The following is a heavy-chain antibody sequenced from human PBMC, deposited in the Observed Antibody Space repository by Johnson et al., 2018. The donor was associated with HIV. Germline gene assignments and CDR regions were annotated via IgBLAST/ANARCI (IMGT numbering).Heavy chain of an antibody. CDR2: IQYDGSSK. CDR3: AKETRDSRSAFDI. CDR1: GFTFSNYA. J-gene: IGHJ3*02. D-gene: IGHD3-22*01. V-gene: IGHV3-30*02. Sequence: QVQLVESVGGVVQPGGSLRLSCEASGFTFSNYAMNWVRQAPGKGLEWVAFIQYDGSSKYSADSVKGRFIISRDISKKTVFLQMNSLRPEDTAVYYCAKETRDSRSAFDIWGQGTMVTVSS.